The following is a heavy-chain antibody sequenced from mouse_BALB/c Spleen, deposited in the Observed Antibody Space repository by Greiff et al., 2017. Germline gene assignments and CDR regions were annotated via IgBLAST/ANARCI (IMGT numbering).Heavy chain of an antibody. CDR1: GFTFSSYG. V-gene: IGHV5-6*01. D-gene: IGHD6-1*01. Sequence: EVNLVESGGDLVKPGGSLKLSCAASGFTFSSYGMSWVRQTPDKRLEWVATISSGGSYTYYPDSVKGRFTISRDNAKNTLYLQMSSLKSEDTAMYYCARQGGSPYAMDYWGQGTSVTVSS. J-gene: IGHJ4*01. CDR2: ISSGGSYT. CDR3: ARQGGSPYAMDY.